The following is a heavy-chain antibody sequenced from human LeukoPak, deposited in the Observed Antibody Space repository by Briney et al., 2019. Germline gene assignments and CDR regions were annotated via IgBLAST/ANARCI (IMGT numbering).Heavy chain of an antibody. J-gene: IGHJ4*02. CDR3: ASLDF. V-gene: IGHV3-21*01. Sequence: PGGSLRLSCAASTFTISGYGLNWVRQAPGKGLEWVSSISSSSSYIYYADSVKGRFTISRDNAKNSLYLQMNSLRAEDTAVYYCASLDFWGQGTLVTVSS. CDR2: ISSSSSYI. CDR1: TFTISGYG.